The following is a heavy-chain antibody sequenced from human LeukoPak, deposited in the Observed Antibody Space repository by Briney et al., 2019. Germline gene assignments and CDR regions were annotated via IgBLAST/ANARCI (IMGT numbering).Heavy chain of an antibody. Sequence: GVSVKVSCKASGYTFTGYYMHWVRQAPGQGLEWMGWINPNSGGTNYAQKFQGRVTMTRDTSISTAYMELSRLRSDDTAVYYCARRAGYYGSGDTYYYGMDVWGQGTTVTVSS. CDR1: GYTFTGYY. D-gene: IGHD3-10*01. CDR3: ARRAGYYGSGDTYYYGMDV. V-gene: IGHV1-2*02. J-gene: IGHJ6*02. CDR2: INPNSGGT.